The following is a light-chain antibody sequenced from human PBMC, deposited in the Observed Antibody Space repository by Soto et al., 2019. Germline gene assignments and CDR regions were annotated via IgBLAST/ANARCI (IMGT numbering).Light chain of an antibody. V-gene: IGKV3-20*01. CDR1: QSVSATY. J-gene: IGKJ3*01. CDR3: QQYDNFLS. Sequence: EIVLTQSPDTLSLSPGERATLSCRASQSVSATYLAWYQQKRGQAPRLLIYGASSRATGIPDRFSGSGSGTDFTLTISRLEPEDFAVYYCQQYDNFLSFGPGTKVDMK. CDR2: GAS.